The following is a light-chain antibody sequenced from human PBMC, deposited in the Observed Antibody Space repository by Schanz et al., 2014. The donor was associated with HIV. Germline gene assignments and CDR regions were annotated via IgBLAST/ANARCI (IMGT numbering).Light chain of an antibody. CDR1: AFNIGQNY. Sequence: QSVLTQPPSMSAAPGQRVTISCAGSAFNIGQNYVSWFQQFPGTAPKLLIYVNHQRPSDIPDRFSGSKTGTSATLAIVGLQTGDEADYYCATWDSNLSAVVFGGGTKLTVL. CDR3: ATWDSNLSAVV. CDR2: VNH. J-gene: IGLJ2*01. V-gene: IGLV1-51*01.